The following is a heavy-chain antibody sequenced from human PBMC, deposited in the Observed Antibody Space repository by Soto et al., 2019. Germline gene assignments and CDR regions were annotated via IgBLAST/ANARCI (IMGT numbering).Heavy chain of an antibody. Sequence: SQTLSRTCAISGESVSTNSAAWIRTRQSPSRCLDWLGRTYYRCKWVNNYALSVKSRITTNPDTSKTQFSLQLSSVTPEDTAVYYCARGAQWFDYWGQGTLVTVSS. V-gene: IGHV6-1*01. CDR1: GESVSTNSAA. D-gene: IGHD6-19*01. J-gene: IGHJ4*02. CDR3: ARGAQWFDY. CDR2: TYYRCKWVN.